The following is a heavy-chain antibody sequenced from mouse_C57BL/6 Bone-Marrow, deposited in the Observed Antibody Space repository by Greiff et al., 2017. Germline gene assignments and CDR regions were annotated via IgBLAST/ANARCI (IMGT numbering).Heavy chain of an antibody. CDR1: GYTFTSYW. Sequence: QVQLQQPGAELVRPGTSVKLSCKASGYTFTSYWMHWVKQRPGQGLEWIGVIDPSDSSTNYNQKFKGKATLTVDPSSSTAYMQLSSLTSEDSAVYYCARTRDGYYLAWFAYWGQGTLVTVSA. CDR3: ARTRDGYYLAWFAY. D-gene: IGHD2-3*01. CDR2: IDPSDSST. V-gene: IGHV1-59*01. J-gene: IGHJ3*01.